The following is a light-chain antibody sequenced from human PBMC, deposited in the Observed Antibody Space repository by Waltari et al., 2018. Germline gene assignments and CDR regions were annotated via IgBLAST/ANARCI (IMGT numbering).Light chain of an antibody. CDR1: QSVLHSTGYNH. J-gene: IGKJ1*01. Sequence: DIVMTQSPLSLPATPGEPASISCKSSQSVLHSTGYNHLDWYLQRPGQPQHLLIYLCSKCASGFPDRFRGSGSGTDFTLRISRVETEDVGVYYCMQALETPSFGQGTRVDIK. V-gene: IGKV2-28*01. CDR2: LCS. CDR3: MQALETPS.